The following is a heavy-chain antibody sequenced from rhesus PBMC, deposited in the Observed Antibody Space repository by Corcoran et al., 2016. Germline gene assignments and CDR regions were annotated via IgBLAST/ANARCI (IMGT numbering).Heavy chain of an antibody. CDR3: AFSGYKSFY. J-gene: IGHJ4*01. Sequence: EVQLVETGGGLVQPGGSLKLSCAASGFAFSGVAVPWGPRAPGKGLEWVSGINSGGDSTYYADSVKGRFTISRDNSKNTLSLQMNSLRAEDTAVYYCAFSGYKSFYWGQGVLVTVSS. CDR1: GFAFSGVA. V-gene: IGHV3S5*01. D-gene: IGHD1-26*01. CDR2: INSGGDST.